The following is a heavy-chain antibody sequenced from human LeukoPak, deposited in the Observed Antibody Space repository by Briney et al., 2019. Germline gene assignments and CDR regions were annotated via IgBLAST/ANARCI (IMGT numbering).Heavy chain of an antibody. Sequence: SETLSLTCTVSGVSISSSNSYWGWIRQPPGKGLEWIGSIYYSGNTYYNASLKSQVSISIDTSKNQFSLRLTSVTAADTAVYYCARQGYGGHSRGAADYWGQGTLVTVSS. V-gene: IGHV4-39*01. CDR2: IYYSGNT. CDR3: ARQGYGGHSRGAADY. CDR1: GVSISSSNSY. J-gene: IGHJ4*02. D-gene: IGHD4-23*01.